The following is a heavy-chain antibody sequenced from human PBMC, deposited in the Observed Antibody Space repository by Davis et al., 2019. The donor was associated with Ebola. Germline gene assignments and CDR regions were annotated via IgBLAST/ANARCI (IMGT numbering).Heavy chain of an antibody. J-gene: IGHJ5*02. CDR3: ARDGCSGGSCYSWFDP. Sequence: ASVKVSCKASGYTFTGYYMHWVRQAPGQGLEWTGWINPNSGGTNYAQKFQGWVTMTRDTSISTAYMELSRLRSDDTAVYYCARDGCSGGSCYSWFDPWGQGTLVTVSS. V-gene: IGHV1-2*04. CDR1: GYTFTGYY. D-gene: IGHD2-15*01. CDR2: INPNSGGT.